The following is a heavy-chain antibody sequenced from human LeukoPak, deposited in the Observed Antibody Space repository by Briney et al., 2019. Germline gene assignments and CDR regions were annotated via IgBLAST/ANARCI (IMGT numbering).Heavy chain of an antibody. J-gene: IGHJ4*02. Sequence: SQTLSLTCTVSGGSTGSAGYYWSWIRRHPGKGLEWIAYINYSGNTYHNPSLKSRVTISVDTSRSQFSLKLNSVTAADTAIYYCASMSGYYSKFDYWGQGTLVTVSS. CDR2: INYSGNT. CDR1: GGSTGSAGYY. V-gene: IGHV4-31*03. D-gene: IGHD3-22*01. CDR3: ASMSGYYSKFDY.